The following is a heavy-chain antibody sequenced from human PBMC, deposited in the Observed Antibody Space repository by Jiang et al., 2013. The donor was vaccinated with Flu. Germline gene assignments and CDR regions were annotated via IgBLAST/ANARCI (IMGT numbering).Heavy chain of an antibody. CDR1: GFTVSSNY. V-gene: IGHV3-53*04. J-gene: IGHJ3*02. Sequence: QLLESGGGLVQPGGSLRLSCAASGFTVSSNYMSWVRQAPGKGLEWVSVIYSGGSTYYADSVKGRFTISRHNSKNTLYLQMNSLRAEDTAVYYCARDCGGDCYSGAFDIWGQGTMVTVSS. D-gene: IGHD2-21*02. CDR2: IYSGGST. CDR3: ARDCGGDCYSGAFDI.